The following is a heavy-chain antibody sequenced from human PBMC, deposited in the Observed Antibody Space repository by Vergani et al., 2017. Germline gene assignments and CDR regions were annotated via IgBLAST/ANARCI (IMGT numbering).Heavy chain of an antibody. D-gene: IGHD4-17*01. CDR1: GYTFTSYY. CDR3: AREAVTTIYYYYGMDV. V-gene: IGHV1-46*01. J-gene: IGHJ6*02. CDR2: INPSGGST. Sequence: QVQLVQSGAEVKKPGPSVKVSCKASGYTFTSYYMHWVRQAPGQGLEWMGIINPSGGSTSYAQKFQGRVTMTRDTSTSTVYMELSSLRSEDTAVYYGAREAVTTIYYYYGMDVWGQGTTVTVSS.